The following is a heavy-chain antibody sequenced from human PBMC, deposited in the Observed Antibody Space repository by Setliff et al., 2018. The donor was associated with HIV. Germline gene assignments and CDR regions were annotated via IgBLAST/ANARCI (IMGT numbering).Heavy chain of an antibody. V-gene: IGHV1-18*01. Sequence: ASVKVSCKSSGYTFTTYGLSWVRQAPGQGLEWMGWISTYSDETSSSQNLQGRLTMTTDTSTGTAYMELRSLRSDDTALYYCAREHRNSRYYQYGMDVWGQGTTVTVSS. D-gene: IGHD1-26*01. CDR1: GYTFTTYG. CDR2: ISTYSDET. J-gene: IGHJ6*02. CDR3: AREHRNSRYYQYGMDV.